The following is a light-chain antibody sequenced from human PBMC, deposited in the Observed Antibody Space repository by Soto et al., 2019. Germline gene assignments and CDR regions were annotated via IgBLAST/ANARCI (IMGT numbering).Light chain of an antibody. CDR2: DAS. CDR3: QQSSNWLN. CDR1: QSVSSY. J-gene: IGKJ4*01. V-gene: IGKV3-11*01. Sequence: EIVLTQSPATLSLSPGERATLSCRASQSVSSYLAWYQQKPGQAPRLLIYDASNRATGIPARFSGSGSGTDFTLTISSLEPEDFAVYYCQQSSNWLNFGGGTKV.